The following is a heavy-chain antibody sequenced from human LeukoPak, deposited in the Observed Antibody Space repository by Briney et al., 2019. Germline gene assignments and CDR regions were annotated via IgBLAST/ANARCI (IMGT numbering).Heavy chain of an antibody. CDR2: IYYSGST. V-gene: IGHV4-61*08. CDR1: GGSISSGDYY. D-gene: IGHD3-10*01. J-gene: IGHJ4*02. CDR3: ARDRNRGDFDY. Sequence: NPSETLSLTCTVSGGSISSGDYYWSWIRQPPGKGLEWIGYIYYSGSTNYNPSLKSRVTISVDTSKNQFSLKLSSVTAADTAVYYCARDRNRGDFDYWGQGTLVTVSS.